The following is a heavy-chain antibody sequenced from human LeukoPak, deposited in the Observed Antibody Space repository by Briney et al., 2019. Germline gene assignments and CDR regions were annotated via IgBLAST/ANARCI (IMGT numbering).Heavy chain of an antibody. CDR2: IYWNDDK. Sequence: SGPTLVKPTQTLTLTCTFSGFSLSTSGVGVGWIRQPPGKALEWLALIYWNDDKRHSPSLKSRLTITKDTSKNQVVLTMTNMDPVDTATYYCAHSILKLRFLEWLPDFDYWGQGTLVTVSS. CDR3: AHSILKLRFLEWLPDFDY. D-gene: IGHD3-3*01. CDR1: GFSLSTSGVG. J-gene: IGHJ4*02. V-gene: IGHV2-5*01.